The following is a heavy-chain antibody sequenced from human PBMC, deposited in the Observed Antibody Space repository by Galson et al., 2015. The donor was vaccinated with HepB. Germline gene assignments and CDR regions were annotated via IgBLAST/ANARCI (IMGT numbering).Heavy chain of an antibody. CDR2: INHSGST. Sequence: SETLSLTCAVYGGSFSGYYWSWIRQPPGKGLEWIGEINHSGSTNYNPSLKSRVTISVDTSKNQFSLKLSSVTAADTAVYYCARDFYYDYVWGSYRYNWFDPWGQGTLVTVSS. CDR3: ARDFYYDYVWGSYRYNWFDP. D-gene: IGHD3-16*02. CDR1: GGSFSGYY. V-gene: IGHV4-34*01. J-gene: IGHJ5*02.